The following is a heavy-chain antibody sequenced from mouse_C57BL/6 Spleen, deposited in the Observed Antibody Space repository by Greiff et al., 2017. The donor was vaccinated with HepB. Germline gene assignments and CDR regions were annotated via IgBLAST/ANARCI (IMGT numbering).Heavy chain of an antibody. CDR3: ARGGYYGRAMDY. CDR2: IYPGDGDT. CDR1: GYAFSSSW. V-gene: IGHV1-82*01. Sequence: QVQLQQSGPELVKPGASVKISCKASGYAFSSSWMNWVKQRPGKGLEWIGRIYPGDGDTNYNGKFKGKSTLTADKSSSTAYMQLSSLTSEDSAVYFCARGGYYGRAMDYWGQGTSVTVSS. J-gene: IGHJ4*01. D-gene: IGHD1-1*01.